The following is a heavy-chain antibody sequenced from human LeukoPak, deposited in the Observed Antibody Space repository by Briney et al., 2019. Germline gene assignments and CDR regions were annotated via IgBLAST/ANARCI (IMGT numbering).Heavy chain of an antibody. Sequence: EAGGSLRLSCAASGFIFSSYSMNWVRQAPGKGLEWVSSISSSSNYIYYADSVKGRFTISRDNAKNSLYLQMNSLRAEDTAVYYCARERAAAATDWFDPWGQGTLVTVSS. J-gene: IGHJ5*02. CDR2: ISSSSNYI. D-gene: IGHD6-13*01. CDR1: GFIFSSYS. V-gene: IGHV3-21*01. CDR3: ARERAAAATDWFDP.